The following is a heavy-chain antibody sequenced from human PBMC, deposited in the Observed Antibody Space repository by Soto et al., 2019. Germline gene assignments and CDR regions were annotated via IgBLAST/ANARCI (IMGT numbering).Heavy chain of an antibody. V-gene: IGHV3-30-3*01. CDR3: GRRDIVVVVADNGRDV. J-gene: IGHJ6*02. CDR2: ISYDGSNK. D-gene: IGHD2-15*01. CDR1: GFTFSSYA. Sequence: QVQLVESGGGVVQPGRSLRLSCAASGFTFSSYAMHWVRQAPGKGLEWVAVISYDGSNKYYADSVKGRFTISRDNSKNTLYLQMNSLRAEDRAVYYCGRRDIVVVVADNGRDVWGQGTTVTVSS.